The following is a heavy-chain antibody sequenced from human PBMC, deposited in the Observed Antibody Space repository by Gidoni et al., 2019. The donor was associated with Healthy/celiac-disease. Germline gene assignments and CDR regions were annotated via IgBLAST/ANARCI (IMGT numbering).Heavy chain of an antibody. CDR1: GFTFSSYW. Sequence: EVQLVESGGGLVKPGGSLRLSCAASGFTFSSYWLSWVRQAPGKGLEWVANIKQDGSEKYYVDSVKGRFTISRDNAKNSLYLQMNSLRAEDTAVYYCARDKAYYYDSSGSYGMDVWGQGTTVTVSS. CDR2: IKQDGSEK. D-gene: IGHD3-22*01. CDR3: ARDKAYYYDSSGSYGMDV. J-gene: IGHJ6*02. V-gene: IGHV3-7*04.